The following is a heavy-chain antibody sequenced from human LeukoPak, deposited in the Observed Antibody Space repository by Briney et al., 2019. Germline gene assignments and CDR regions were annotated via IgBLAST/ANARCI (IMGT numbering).Heavy chain of an antibody. Sequence: SETLSLTCTVSGGSISSSSYYWGWIRQPPGKGLEWIGSIYYSGSTYYNPSLKSRVTISVDTSKNQFSLKLSSVTAADTAVYYCARGWWLFFDYWGQGTLVTVSS. CDR3: ARGWWLFFDY. CDR2: IYYSGST. D-gene: IGHD5-12*01. CDR1: GGSISSSSYY. V-gene: IGHV4-39*07. J-gene: IGHJ4*02.